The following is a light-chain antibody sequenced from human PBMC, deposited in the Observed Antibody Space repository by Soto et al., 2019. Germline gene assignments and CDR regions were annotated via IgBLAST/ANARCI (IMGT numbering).Light chain of an antibody. CDR2: SNN. CDR3: CSYGGGNNFYV. V-gene: IGLV1-44*01. Sequence: QSVLTQPPSASGTPGQRVTISCSGSSSNIGSNTVNWYQQLPGTAPKVLIYSNNQRPSGVPDRFSGSKSGNTASLTVSGLQAEDEGDYYCCSYGGGNNFYVFGTGTKLTVL. J-gene: IGLJ1*01. CDR1: SSNIGSNT.